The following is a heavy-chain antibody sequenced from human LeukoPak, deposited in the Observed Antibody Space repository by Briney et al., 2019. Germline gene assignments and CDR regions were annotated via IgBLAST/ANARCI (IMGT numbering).Heavy chain of an antibody. V-gene: IGHV4-61*01. CDR1: GGSVSSGNYY. CDR2: IYYSGST. J-gene: IGHJ4*02. D-gene: IGHD5-12*01. Sequence: PSETLSLTCTVSGGSVSSGNYYWSWIRQPPGKGLECIWYIYYSGSTNYNPPLKSRVTISVDTSKNQFSLKLSSVTAADTAVYYCARGVATIKDFDYWGQGTLVTVSS. CDR3: ARGVATIKDFDY.